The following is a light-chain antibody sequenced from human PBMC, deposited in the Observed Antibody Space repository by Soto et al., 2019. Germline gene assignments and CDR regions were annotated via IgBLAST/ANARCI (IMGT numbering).Light chain of an antibody. J-gene: IGKJ1*01. CDR1: QSINKW. CDR2: VSS. CDR3: QQYNDYSAWT. Sequence: DIQMTQSPSTLSASVGDTVTITCRASQSINKWLACDQQKPGTAPTLQIYVSSILQIGVPSRFSVTESGTEFTLTISSLRPDDFATYYCQQYNDYSAWTFGQGTKVDIK. V-gene: IGKV1-5*03.